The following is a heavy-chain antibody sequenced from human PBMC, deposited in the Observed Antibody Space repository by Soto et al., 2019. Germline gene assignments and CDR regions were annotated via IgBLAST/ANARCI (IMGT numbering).Heavy chain of an antibody. J-gene: IGHJ3*02. CDR2: INHSGST. Sequence: TSETLSLTCAVYGGSFSGYYWSWIRQPPGKGLEWIGEINHSGSTNYNPSLKSRVTISVDTSKNQFSLKLSSVTAADTAVYYCARVLETVTTNAFDIWGQGTMVTVSS. V-gene: IGHV4-34*01. CDR1: GGSFSGYY. CDR3: ARVLETVTTNAFDI. D-gene: IGHD4-17*01.